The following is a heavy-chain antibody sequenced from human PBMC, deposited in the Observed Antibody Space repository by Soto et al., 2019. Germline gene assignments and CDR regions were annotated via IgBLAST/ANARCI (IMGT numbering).Heavy chain of an antibody. CDR3: ARRSPRYGIDF. Sequence: GASVKVSCKASGYSFSASLMQWVRQAPGQTLEWMGWINADNGDTKYPQKFQGRVAITRDTSASTAYMELRSLTSEDSAVYFCARRSPRYGIDFSGPGTLVTVSS. J-gene: IGHJ4*02. CDR1: GYSFSASL. V-gene: IGHV1-3*01. D-gene: IGHD1-1*01. CDR2: INADNGDT.